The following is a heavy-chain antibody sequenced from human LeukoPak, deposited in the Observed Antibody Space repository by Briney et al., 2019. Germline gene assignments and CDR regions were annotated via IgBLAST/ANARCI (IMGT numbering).Heavy chain of an antibody. D-gene: IGHD2-2*02. V-gene: IGHV7-4-1*02. Sequence: GASVKVSCKASGYTFTSYAMNWVRQAPGQGLEWMGWINTNTGNPTYAQGFTGRFVFSLDTSVSTAYLQISSLKAEDTAVYYCARTLWRAGPPIHFDYWGQGTLVTVSS. CDR3: ARTLWRAGPPIHFDY. CDR2: INTNTGNP. CDR1: GYTFTSYA. J-gene: IGHJ4*02.